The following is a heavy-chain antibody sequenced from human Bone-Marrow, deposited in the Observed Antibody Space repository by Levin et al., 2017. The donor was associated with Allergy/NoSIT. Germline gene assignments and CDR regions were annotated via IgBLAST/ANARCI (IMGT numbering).Heavy chain of an antibody. CDR1: GGSFSGYY. J-gene: IGHJ6*02. D-gene: IGHD6-13*01. Sequence: SETLSLTCAVYGGSFSGYYWSWIRQPPGKGLEWIGEINHSGSTNYNPSLKSRVTISVDTSKNQFSLKLSSVTAADTAVYYCARVGYSSSLTYYYYGMDVWGQGTTVTVSS. CDR3: ARVGYSSSLTYYYYGMDV. CDR2: INHSGST. V-gene: IGHV4-34*01.